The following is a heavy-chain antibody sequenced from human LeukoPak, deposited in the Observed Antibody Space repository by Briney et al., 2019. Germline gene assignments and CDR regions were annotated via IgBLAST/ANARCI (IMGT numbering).Heavy chain of an antibody. CDR3: ARIGPYYDFWSGYPYYYYYMDV. V-gene: IGHV3-48*01. CDR2: ISSSSSTI. CDR1: GFTFSSYS. Sequence: PGGSLRLSCAASGFTFSSYSMNWVRQAPGKGLEWVSYISSSSSTIYYADSVKGRFTISRDNAKNSLYLQMNSLRAEDTAVYYCARIGPYYDFWSGYPYYYYYMDVWGKGTTVTVS. J-gene: IGHJ6*03. D-gene: IGHD3-3*01.